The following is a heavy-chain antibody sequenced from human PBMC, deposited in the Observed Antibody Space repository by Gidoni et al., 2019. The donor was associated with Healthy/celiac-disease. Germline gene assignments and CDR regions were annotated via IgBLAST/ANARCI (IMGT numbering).Heavy chain of an antibody. CDR1: GYTFTGYY. Sequence: QVQLVQSGAEVKKPGASVTVSCKASGYTFTGYYMHWVRQAPGQGLEWMGWINPNSGGTNYAQKLQGRVTMTRDTSISTAYMELSRLRSDDTAVYYCARDFSGWYDVMDYWGQGTLVTVSS. CDR2: INPNSGGT. V-gene: IGHV1-2*02. D-gene: IGHD6-19*01. J-gene: IGHJ4*02. CDR3: ARDFSGWYDVMDY.